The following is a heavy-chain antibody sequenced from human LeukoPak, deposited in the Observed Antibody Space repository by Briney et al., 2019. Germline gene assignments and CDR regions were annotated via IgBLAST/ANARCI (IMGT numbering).Heavy chain of an antibody. V-gene: IGHV1-18*01. CDR3: ARGRWIPDRFDY. CDR1: GYTFTSYG. CDR2: ISGNNGNT. J-gene: IGHJ4*02. D-gene: IGHD5-24*01. Sequence: GASVKVSCKASGYTFTSYGISRVRQAPGQGLEWMGWISGNNGNTNYAQKFQGRITMTTDSSTSTAYMELRSLRSDDTAVYYCARGRWIPDRFDYWGQGTLVTVSS.